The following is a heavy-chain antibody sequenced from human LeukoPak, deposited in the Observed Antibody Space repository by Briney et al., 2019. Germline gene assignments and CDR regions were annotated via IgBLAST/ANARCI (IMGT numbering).Heavy chain of an antibody. D-gene: IGHD3-10*01. CDR2: ISSSSSYI. CDR1: GFTFSSYS. V-gene: IGHV3-21*01. J-gene: IGHJ4*02. Sequence: GGSLRLSCAASGFTFSSYSMNWARQAPGKGLEWVSSISSSSSYIYYADSVKGRFTISRDNAKNSLYLQMNSLRAEDTAVYYCARSQYGSGSYYNDDYWGQGTLVTVSS. CDR3: ARSQYGSGSYYNDDY.